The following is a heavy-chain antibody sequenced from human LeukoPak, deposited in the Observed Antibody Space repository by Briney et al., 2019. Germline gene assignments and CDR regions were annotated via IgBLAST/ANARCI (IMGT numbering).Heavy chain of an antibody. CDR1: GFTFTMFG. CDR2: IWFDGSKT. CDR3: VRDTGYNKYGMDV. D-gene: IGHD1-14*01. J-gene: IGHJ6*04. Sequence: GGSLRLSCAASGFTFTMFGIHWVRQAPGKGLEWVSVIWFDGSKTYYADSVKGRFTISRDTSQSTVFLQMNSLRAEDTAAYYCVRDTGYNKYGMDVWGKGTTVTVSS. V-gene: IGHV3-33*01.